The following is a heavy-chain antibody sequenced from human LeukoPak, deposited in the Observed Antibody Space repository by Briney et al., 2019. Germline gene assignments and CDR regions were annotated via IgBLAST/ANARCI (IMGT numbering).Heavy chain of an antibody. CDR1: GYTFTSYG. V-gene: IGHV1-18*01. D-gene: IGHD6-13*01. Sequence: ASVKVSCKASGYTFTSYGISWVRQAPGQGLEWMGWISAYNGNTNYAQKLQGRVTMATDTSTSTAYMELRSLRSDDTAVYYCAREMEIAGTSDYWGQGTLVTVSS. CDR3: AREMEIAGTSDY. J-gene: IGHJ4*02. CDR2: ISAYNGNT.